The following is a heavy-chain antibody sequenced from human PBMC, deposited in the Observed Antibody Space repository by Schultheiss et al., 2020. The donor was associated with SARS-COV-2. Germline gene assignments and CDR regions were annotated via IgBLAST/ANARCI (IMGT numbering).Heavy chain of an antibody. J-gene: IGHJ4*02. CDR3: ARTSASRYYFDY. CDR2: IGTAGDT. CDR1: GFTFSSYD. Sequence: GGSLRLSCAASGFTFSSYDMHWVRQATGKGLEWVSAIGTAGDTYYPGSVKGRFTISRENAKNSLYLQMNSLRAEDTALYYCARTSASRYYFDYWGQGTLVTVSS. V-gene: IGHV3-13*01.